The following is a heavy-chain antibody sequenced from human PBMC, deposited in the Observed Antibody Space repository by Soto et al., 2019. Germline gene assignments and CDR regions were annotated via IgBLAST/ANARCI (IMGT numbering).Heavy chain of an antibody. V-gene: IGHV1-18*04. CDR2: ISGYNGNA. D-gene: IGHD3-16*01. CDR3: ARDGLRTNYFDP. J-gene: IGHJ5*02. Sequence: QVQLVQSGVEVKKPGASVKVSCKASGYIFTTYAISWVRQAPGQGLEWMGWISGYNGNANYAQKFQGRVIMTTDTFTSTAYLELRNLRPDDTAVYYCARDGLRTNYFDPWGQGALVIVSS. CDR1: GYIFTTYA.